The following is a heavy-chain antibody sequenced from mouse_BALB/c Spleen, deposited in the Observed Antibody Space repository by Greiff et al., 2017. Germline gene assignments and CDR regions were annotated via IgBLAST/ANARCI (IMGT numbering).Heavy chain of an antibody. D-gene: IGHD2-3*01. V-gene: IGHV1-14*01. CDR3: AGIYDGYSYWYFDV. CDR1: GYTFTSYV. J-gene: IGHJ1*01. CDR2: INPYNDGT. Sequence: EVQLQQSGPELVKPGASVKMSCKASGYTFTSYVMHWVKQKPGQGLEWIGYINPYNDGTKYNEKFKGKATLTSDKSSSTAYMELSSLTSEDSAVYYCAGIYDGYSYWYFDVWGAGTTVTVSS.